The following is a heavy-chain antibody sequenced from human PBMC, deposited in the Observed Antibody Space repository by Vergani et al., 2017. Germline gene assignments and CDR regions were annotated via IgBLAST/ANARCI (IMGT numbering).Heavy chain of an antibody. V-gene: IGHV1-2*02. CDR2: INPNSGGT. CDR1: GYTFTGYY. Sequence: QVQLVQSGAEEKKPGASVKVFCKASGYTFTGYYMHWVRQAPGHGLEWMGWINPNSGGTNYAQKFQGRVTMTRDTSISTAYMELSRLRSDDTAVYYCARGGTLGYCSGGSCYSYNDFDYWGQGTLVTVSS. J-gene: IGHJ4*02. D-gene: IGHD2-15*01. CDR3: ARGGTLGYCSGGSCYSYNDFDY.